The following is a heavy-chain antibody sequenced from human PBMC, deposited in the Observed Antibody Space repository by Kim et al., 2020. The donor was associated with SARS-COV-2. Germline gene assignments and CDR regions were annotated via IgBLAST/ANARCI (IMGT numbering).Heavy chain of an antibody. Sequence: GGSLRLSCAADGFTFDDYAMQWVRQVPGKGLEWVAGISWNGADIGYADSVKGRFTMSRDNAKNSLHLQMNSLRPEDTALYYCVKDRAAMWRDAFDVWGQGTMVTVSS. D-gene: IGHD6-13*01. CDR2: ISWNGADI. CDR3: VKDRAAMWRDAFDV. V-gene: IGHV3-9*01. CDR1: GFTFDDYA. J-gene: IGHJ3*01.